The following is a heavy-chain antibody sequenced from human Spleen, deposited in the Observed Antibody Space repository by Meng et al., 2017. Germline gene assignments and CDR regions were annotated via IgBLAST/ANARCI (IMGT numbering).Heavy chain of an antibody. CDR3: ARGVTMVRGTTWDWFDP. J-gene: IGHJ5*02. CDR2: INRSGST. V-gene: IGHV4-34*01. Sequence: QQGGVGRLNPSETRSPSWPVLDGAFGWRYWSWIRQTPGKGLEWVGEINRSGSTTYNASLKSRVTISVVTSKNQFSLKLGSVTAADTAVYYCARGVTMVRGTTWDWFDPWGQGTLVTVSS. CDR1: DGAFGWRY. D-gene: IGHD3-10*01.